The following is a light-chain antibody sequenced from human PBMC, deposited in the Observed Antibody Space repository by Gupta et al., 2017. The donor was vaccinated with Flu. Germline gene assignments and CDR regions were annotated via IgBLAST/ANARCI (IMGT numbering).Light chain of an antibody. CDR2: DAS. J-gene: IGKJ2*03. CDR3: QQRSNWPLYS. Sequence: EIVLTQSAATLSLSPGERATLSCRASQSVSSYLAWYQQKPGQAPRLLIYDASNRATGIPARFSGSGSGTDFTLTISSLEPEDFAVYYCQQRSNWPLYSFGQGTKLEIK. V-gene: IGKV3-11*01. CDR1: QSVSSY.